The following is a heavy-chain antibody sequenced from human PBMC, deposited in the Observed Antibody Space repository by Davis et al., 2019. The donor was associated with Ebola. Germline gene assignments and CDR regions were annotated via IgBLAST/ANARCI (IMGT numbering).Heavy chain of an antibody. J-gene: IGHJ4*02. V-gene: IGHV3-30*02. CDR2: IWFDGRRE. D-gene: IGHD4-17*01. CDR3: AKDPLGHTGENDY. Sequence: GGSLRLSCVVSGLTFSKYGMHWVRQTPGKGLEWVAFIWFDGRREHYIDSVKGRFTISRDNSKNTLYLQMKALRPEDTAVYYCAKDPLGHTGENDYWGQGTLVTVSS. CDR1: GLTFSKYG.